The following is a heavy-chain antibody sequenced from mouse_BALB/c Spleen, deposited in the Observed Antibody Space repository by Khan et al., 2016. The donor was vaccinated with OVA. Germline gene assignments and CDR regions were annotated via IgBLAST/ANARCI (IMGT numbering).Heavy chain of an antibody. V-gene: IGHV1-54*01. CDR2: INPGSGNT. Sequence: QVQLQQSGTELLSPGTSVKVSCKASGYAFADYLIDWVKQRPGQGLEWIGVINPGSGNTNYNEKFKGKATLTAAKSSRTAYMQLSSLTSDDTAVYCWARSGGYGDAVDYWGQGTSVTVSS. CDR3: ARSGGYGDAVDY. J-gene: IGHJ4*01. CDR1: GYAFADYL. D-gene: IGHD2-2*01.